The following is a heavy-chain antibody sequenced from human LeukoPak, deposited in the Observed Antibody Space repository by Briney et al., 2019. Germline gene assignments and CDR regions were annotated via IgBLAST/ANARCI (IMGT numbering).Heavy chain of an antibody. D-gene: IGHD3-22*01. V-gene: IGHV1-46*01. CDR1: GYAFTSYY. J-gene: IGHJ3*02. CDR2: INPSGGST. CDR3: ARESYYYKSTGSYAFVI. Sequence: GASVKVSCKASGYAFTSYYMHWVRQAPGQGLEWMGVINPSGGSTSYAQKFQGRVTMTRDTSTSTVYMELSSLRSEDTAVYYCARESYYYKSTGSYAFVIWGEERKVTVSS.